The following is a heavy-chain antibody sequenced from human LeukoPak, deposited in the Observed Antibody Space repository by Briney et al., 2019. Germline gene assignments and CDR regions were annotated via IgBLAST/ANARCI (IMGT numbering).Heavy chain of an antibody. V-gene: IGHV4-59*08. CDR3: ARATSYTGHLGW. CDR2: IYYSGST. D-gene: IGHD6-19*01. J-gene: IGHJ4*02. Sequence: SETLSLTCTVSGGSITNYYWSWIRQPPGKGLEWIGYIYYSGSTNYNPSLKSRVTISVDTSKNQFSLSLSPVTAADPAVYYCARATSYTGHLGWWGQGTLVTVSS. CDR1: GGSITNYY.